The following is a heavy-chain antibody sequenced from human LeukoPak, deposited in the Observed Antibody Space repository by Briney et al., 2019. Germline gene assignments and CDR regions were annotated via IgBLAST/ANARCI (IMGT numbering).Heavy chain of an antibody. V-gene: IGHV1-69*13. CDR3: ARRITMVRGVILNWFDP. Sequence: ASVKVSCKASGYTFTSYGISWVRQAPGQGLEWMGGIIPIFGTANYAQKFQGRVTITADESTSTAYMELSSLRSEDTAVYYCARRITMVRGVILNWFDPWGQGTLVTVSS. D-gene: IGHD3-10*01. CDR1: GYTFTSYG. J-gene: IGHJ5*02. CDR2: IIPIFGTA.